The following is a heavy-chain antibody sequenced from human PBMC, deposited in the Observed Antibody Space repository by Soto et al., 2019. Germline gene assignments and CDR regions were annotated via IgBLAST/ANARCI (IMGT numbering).Heavy chain of an antibody. D-gene: IGHD3-3*01. Sequence: GGSLRLSCAASGFTFSSYSMNWVRQAPGKGLEWVSYISSSSSTIYYADSVKGRFTISRDNAKNPLYLQMNSLRDEDSAVYYCARGSSHAYYDSWSGYANTYYFDYWGQGTLVTVSS. CDR1: GFTFSSYS. CDR2: ISSSSSTI. CDR3: ARGSSHAYYDSWSGYANTYYFDY. V-gene: IGHV3-48*02. J-gene: IGHJ4*02.